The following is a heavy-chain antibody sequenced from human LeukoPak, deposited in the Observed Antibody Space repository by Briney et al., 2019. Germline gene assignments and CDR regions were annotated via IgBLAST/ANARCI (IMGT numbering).Heavy chain of an antibody. CDR2: IRYDGSNK. V-gene: IGHV3-30*02. CDR3: AKMIAAARIYYYMDV. Sequence: PGGSLRLSCAASGFTFSSYGMHWVRQAPGKGLEWVAFIRYDGSNKYYADSVKGRFTISRDNPKNTLYLQMNSLRAEDTAVYYCAKMIAAARIYYYMDVWGKGTTVTVSS. J-gene: IGHJ6*03. CDR1: GFTFSSYG. D-gene: IGHD6-13*01.